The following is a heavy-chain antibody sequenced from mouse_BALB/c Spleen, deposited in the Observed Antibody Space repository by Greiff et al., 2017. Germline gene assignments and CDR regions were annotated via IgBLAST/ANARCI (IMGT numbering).Heavy chain of an antibody. CDR1: GYTFTSYW. CDR3: ANYRFTWFAY. D-gene: IGHD2-14*01. V-gene: IGHV1-7*01. CDR2: INPSTGYT. Sequence: VQLQQSGAELAKPGASVKMSCKASGYTFTSYWIHWVKQRPGQGLEWIGYINPSTGYTEYNQKFKDKATLTADKSSSTAYMQLSSLTSEDSAVYYCANYRFTWFAYWGQGTLVTVSA. J-gene: IGHJ3*01.